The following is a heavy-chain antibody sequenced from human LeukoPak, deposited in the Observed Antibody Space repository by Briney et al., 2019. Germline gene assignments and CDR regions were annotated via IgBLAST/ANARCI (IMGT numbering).Heavy chain of an antibody. Sequence: TGGSLRLSCAASGFTFSSYSMTWVRQAPGKGLEWVSSISSSSSYIYYADSVKGRFTISRDNAKNSLYLQMNSLRAEDTAVYYCARGGVAYCGGDCPMAFDIWGQGTMVTVSS. CDR3: ARGGVAYCGGDCPMAFDI. J-gene: IGHJ3*02. CDR2: ISSSSSYI. D-gene: IGHD2-21*02. V-gene: IGHV3-21*01. CDR1: GFTFSSYS.